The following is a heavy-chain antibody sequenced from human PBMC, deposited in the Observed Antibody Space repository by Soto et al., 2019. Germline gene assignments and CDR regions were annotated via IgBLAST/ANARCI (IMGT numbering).Heavy chain of an antibody. D-gene: IGHD3-3*01. Sequence: PVGSLRLSCAASGFTFSSYAMSWVRQAPGKGLEWVSAISGSGGSTYYADSVKGRFTISRDNSKNTLYLQMNSLRAEDTAVYYCAKLYYDFWSGYDYWGQGTLVTVSS. CDR1: GFTFSSYA. V-gene: IGHV3-23*01. CDR2: ISGSGGST. J-gene: IGHJ4*02. CDR3: AKLYYDFWSGYDY.